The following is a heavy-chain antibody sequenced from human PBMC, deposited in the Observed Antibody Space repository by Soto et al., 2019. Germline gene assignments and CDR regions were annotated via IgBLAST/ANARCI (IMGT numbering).Heavy chain of an antibody. D-gene: IGHD3-22*01. V-gene: IGHV3-48*02. CDR2: ITGSSSTM. J-gene: IGHJ4*02. Sequence: EVQLVESGGGLVQPGGSLRLSCAASGFTFSIYSMNWVRQAPGKGLEWVSYITGSSSTMYYADSVKGRFTISKDNAKNSLYLQMNSLGDEDTAVYYCASSNGCLHYWGQGTLVTVSS. CDR1: GFTFSIYS. CDR3: ASSNGCLHY.